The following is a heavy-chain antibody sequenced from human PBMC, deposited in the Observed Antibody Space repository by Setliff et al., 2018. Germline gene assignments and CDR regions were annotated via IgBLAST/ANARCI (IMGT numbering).Heavy chain of an antibody. CDR1: GYTLTELS. CDR2: INPNSGGT. CDR3: ARSNYDILTRNWFDP. J-gene: IGHJ5*02. D-gene: IGHD3-9*01. Sequence: ASVKVSCKASGYTLTELSRHWVRQAPGQGLEWMGRINPNSGGTNYAQKFQGRVTMTRDTSISTAYMELSRLRSDDTAVYYCARSNYDILTRNWFDPWGQGTLVTVSS. V-gene: IGHV1-2*06.